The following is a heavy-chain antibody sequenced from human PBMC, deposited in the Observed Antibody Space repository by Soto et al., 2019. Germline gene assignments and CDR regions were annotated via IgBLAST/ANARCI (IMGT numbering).Heavy chain of an antibody. CDR3: ASSHAGAHITAAVH. V-gene: IGHV4-30-2*01. CDR1: GSSIYNGGYS. D-gene: IGHD6-13*01. CDR2: MYHSGST. Sequence: SETLSLTCSFSGSSIYNGGYSLSWIRQPPGKGLEWIGYMYHSGSTYYNPSLKSRVTISIDRSKNQFSLKLSSVTAADTAVYYCASSHAGAHITAAVHWGQGTLVTVSS. J-gene: IGHJ4*02.